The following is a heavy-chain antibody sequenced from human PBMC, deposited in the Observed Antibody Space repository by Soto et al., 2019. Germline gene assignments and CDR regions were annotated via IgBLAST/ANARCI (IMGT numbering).Heavy chain of an antibody. CDR3: ARAANMGSPYNWFDP. CDR2: IFYSGST. Sequence: QVQLQESGPGLVKPSETLSLTYTVSGGSISSYYWSWIRQPPGKGLEWIGYIFYSGSTNYNPSLKSRVTISVDTSKNQFSLKLSSVTAADTALYFCARAANMGSPYNWFDPWGQGTLVTVSS. D-gene: IGHD6-25*01. CDR1: GGSISSYY. V-gene: IGHV4-59*01. J-gene: IGHJ5*02.